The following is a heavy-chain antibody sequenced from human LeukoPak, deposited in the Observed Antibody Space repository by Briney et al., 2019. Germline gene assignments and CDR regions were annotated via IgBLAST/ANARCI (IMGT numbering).Heavy chain of an antibody. Sequence: SETLSLTCTVSGGSISSSSYYWGWIRQPPGKGLEWIGSIYYSGSTYYNPSLKSRVTISVDTSKNQFSLKLSSVTAADTAVYYCARDSGYYGSGSYYETNWFDPWGQGTLVTVSS. CDR1: GGSISSSSYY. V-gene: IGHV4-39*07. CDR2: IYYSGST. D-gene: IGHD3-10*01. J-gene: IGHJ5*02. CDR3: ARDSGYYGSGSYYETNWFDP.